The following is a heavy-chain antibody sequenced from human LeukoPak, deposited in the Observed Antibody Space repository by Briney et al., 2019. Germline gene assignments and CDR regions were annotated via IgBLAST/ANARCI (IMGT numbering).Heavy chain of an antibody. J-gene: IGHJ4*02. CDR3: AREYPLKYFDY. CDR1: GFTFSSYW. D-gene: IGHD2-2*02. Sequence: PGGSLRLSCAASGFTFSSYWMSWVRQAPGRGLEWVANIKQDGSEKYYVDSVKGRFTISRDNAKNSLYLQMNSLRAEDTAVYYCAREYPLKYFDYWGQGTLVTVSS. V-gene: IGHV3-7*01. CDR2: IKQDGSEK.